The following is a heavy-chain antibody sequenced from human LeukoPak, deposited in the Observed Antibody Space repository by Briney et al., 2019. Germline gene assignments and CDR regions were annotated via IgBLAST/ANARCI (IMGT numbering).Heavy chain of an antibody. Sequence: GGSLRLSCVASEFTFSDYAMSWVRQAPGRGLEWVSAITGSGGSTYYADSVKGRFTISRDNSKNTLYLQMNSLRADDTAVYYCAKGKDCWGQGTLVTVSS. CDR3: AKGKDC. CDR1: EFTFSDYA. V-gene: IGHV3-23*01. CDR2: ITGSGGST. J-gene: IGHJ4*02.